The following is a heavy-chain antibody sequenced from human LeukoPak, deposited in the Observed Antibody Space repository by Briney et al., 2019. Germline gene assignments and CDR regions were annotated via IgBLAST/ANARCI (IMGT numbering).Heavy chain of an antibody. Sequence: SGTLSLTCAVSGGSISSSNWWSWVRQPPGKGLEWIGEIYHSGSTNYNPSLKSRVTISVDKSKNQFSLKLSSVTAADTAVYYCARERRLLWFGELSGRRARHGMDVWGQGTTVTVSS. CDR3: ARERRLLWFGELSGRRARHGMDV. V-gene: IGHV4-4*02. D-gene: IGHD3-10*01. CDR1: GGSISSSNW. CDR2: IYHSGST. J-gene: IGHJ6*02.